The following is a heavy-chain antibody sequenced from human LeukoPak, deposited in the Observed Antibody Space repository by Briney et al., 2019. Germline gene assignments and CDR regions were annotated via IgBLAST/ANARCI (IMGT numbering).Heavy chain of an antibody. V-gene: IGHV3-7*01. CDR1: GFTFSSYW. D-gene: IGHD2-21*02. J-gene: IGHJ4*02. CDR3: ARDRKYCGGDCYYDY. Sequence: DPGGSLRLSCAASGFTFSSYWMSWVRQAPGKGLEWVANIKQDGSEKYYVDSVKGRFTISRDNAKNSLYLQMNSLRAGDTAVYYCARDRKYCGGDCYYDYWGQGTLVTVSS. CDR2: IKQDGSEK.